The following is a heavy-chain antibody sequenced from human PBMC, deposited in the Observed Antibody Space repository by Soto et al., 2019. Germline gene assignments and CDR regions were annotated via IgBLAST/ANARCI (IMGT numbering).Heavy chain of an antibody. CDR1: GYTFTSYA. V-gene: IGHV1-3*01. Sequence: GASVTVSCTASGYTFTSYAMNWVRQAPGQRLEWMGWINAGNGNTKYSQKFQGRVTITRDTSASTAYMELSSLRSEDTAVYYCARCMFRGVIRKTYYYYYGMDVWGQGTTVTVYS. CDR3: ARCMFRGVIRKTYYYYYGMDV. D-gene: IGHD3-10*01. J-gene: IGHJ6*02. CDR2: INAGNGNT.